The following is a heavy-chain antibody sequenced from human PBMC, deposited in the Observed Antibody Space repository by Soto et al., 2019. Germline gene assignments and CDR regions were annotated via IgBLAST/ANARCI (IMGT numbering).Heavy chain of an antibody. D-gene: IGHD3-10*01. J-gene: IGHJ5*01. Sequence: SQTISLTCAISGDSVSSNSAAWNWIRQSPSRGLEWLGRTYYRSRFFSDYAESVKSRIIINPDTSKNQFSLQLKSVTPEDTAVYYCVRDRYRSSGWFDSWCQGTSVTVSS. V-gene: IGHV6-1*01. CDR3: VRDRYRSSGWFDS. CDR2: TYYRSRFFS. CDR1: GDSVSSNSAA.